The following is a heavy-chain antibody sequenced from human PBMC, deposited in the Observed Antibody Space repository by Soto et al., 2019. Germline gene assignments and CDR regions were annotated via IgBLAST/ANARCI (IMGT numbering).Heavy chain of an antibody. V-gene: IGHV1-2*04. CDR1: GYTFTGYY. D-gene: IGHD6-6*01. Sequence: GASVKVSCKASGYTFTGYYIHWVRQAPGQGLEWMGWINPNSGGTNYAQKFQGWVTMTRDTSISTAYMELSRLRSDDTAVYYCAREPPIAARPGGVVGGMDVWGQGTTVTVSS. J-gene: IGHJ6*02. CDR3: AREPPIAARPGGVVGGMDV. CDR2: INPNSGGT.